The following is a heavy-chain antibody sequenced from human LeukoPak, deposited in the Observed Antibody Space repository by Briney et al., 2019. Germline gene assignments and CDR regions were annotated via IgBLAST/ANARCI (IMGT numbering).Heavy chain of an antibody. CDR3: ASSNKKYCSGGSCYPYYFDY. V-gene: IGHV4-61*02. Sequence: SETLSLTCTVSGGSISSGSYYWSWIRQPAGKGLELIGRIYISGSTNYNPSLKSRVTISVDTSKNQFSLKLSSVTAADTAVYYCASSNKKYCSGGSCYPYYFDYWGQGTLVTVSS. D-gene: IGHD2-15*01. CDR2: IYISGST. J-gene: IGHJ4*02. CDR1: GGSISSGSYY.